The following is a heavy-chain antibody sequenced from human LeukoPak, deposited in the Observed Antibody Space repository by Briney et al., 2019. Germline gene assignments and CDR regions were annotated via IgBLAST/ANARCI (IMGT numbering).Heavy chain of an antibody. D-gene: IGHD6-13*01. CDR3: ASLLAAAGARGWFDP. CDR2: ISYDGSNK. Sequence: GGPLRLSCAASGFTFSSYAMHWVRQAPGKGLEWVAVISYDGSNKYYADSVKGRFTISRDNSKNTLYLQMNSLRAEDTAVYYCASLLAAAGARGWFDPWGQGTLVTVSS. J-gene: IGHJ5*02. CDR1: GFTFSSYA. V-gene: IGHV3-30*01.